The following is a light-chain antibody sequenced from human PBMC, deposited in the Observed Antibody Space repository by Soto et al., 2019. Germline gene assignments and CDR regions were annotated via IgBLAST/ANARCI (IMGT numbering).Light chain of an antibody. J-gene: IGKJ1*01. V-gene: IGKV3-15*01. CDR2: GAS. Sequence: EIAMTQSPSTLSVSPGERAALSYRASQSVSTNLAWYQQKPGQAPRLLIYGASTRATGIPDRFSGSGSGTEFTLTISSLQSEDFAVYYCQQCNNWPRTFGHGTKVDIK. CDR1: QSVSTN. CDR3: QQCNNWPRT.